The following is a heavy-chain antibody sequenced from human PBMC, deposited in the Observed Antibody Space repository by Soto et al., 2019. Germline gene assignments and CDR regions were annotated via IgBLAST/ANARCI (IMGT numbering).Heavy chain of an antibody. Sequence: QVRLQESGPGLVEPSGTLSLTCTVSGGSIYTDAWWTWVRQTPGKGLEWIGEVHQLVGTNYNPSLRSRVTISIDKSKNQFSLELTSVTAADTAVYYCANWGGQNFPRRYWGPGTLVAVSS. V-gene: IGHV4-4*02. CDR2: VHQLVGT. CDR3: ANWGGQNFPRRY. J-gene: IGHJ4*02. D-gene: IGHD3-16*01. CDR1: GGSIYTDAW.